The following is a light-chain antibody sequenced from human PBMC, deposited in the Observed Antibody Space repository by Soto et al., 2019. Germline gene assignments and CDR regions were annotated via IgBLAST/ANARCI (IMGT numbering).Light chain of an antibody. CDR3: TSWTTSTTII. V-gene: IGLV2-14*03. CDR2: DVN. J-gene: IGLJ2*01. CDR1: SSDIGSYNF. Sequence: QSVLTQPASVSGSPGQSITLSCTGTSSDIGSYNFVCWYQQHPGKAPKLMLYDVNIRPSGVSDRSSGSKSGNTASLTISGRQAEDEADYYCTSWTTSTTIIFGGGTKLTVL.